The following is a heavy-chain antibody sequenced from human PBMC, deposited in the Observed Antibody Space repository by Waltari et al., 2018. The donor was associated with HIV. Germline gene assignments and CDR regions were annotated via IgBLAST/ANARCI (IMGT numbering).Heavy chain of an antibody. CDR2: VRYDGSNK. CDR1: GFTFTTYA. J-gene: IGHJ4*02. CDR3: ARDPSPPILYDILTGYYFDY. Sequence: QVQLVESGGGVVQPGGSLRLSCAASGFTFTTYAMHWVRQAPGKGLEWVAFVRYDGSNKYYADSVKGRFTISRDNSKNTLYPQMNSLRADDTAVYYCARDPSPPILYDILTGYYFDYWGQGTLVTVSS. D-gene: IGHD3-9*01. V-gene: IGHV3-30*02.